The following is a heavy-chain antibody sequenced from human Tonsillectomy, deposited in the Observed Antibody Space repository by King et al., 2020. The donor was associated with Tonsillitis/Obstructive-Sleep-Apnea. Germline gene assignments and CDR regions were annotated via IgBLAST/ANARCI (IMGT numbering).Heavy chain of an antibody. Sequence: VQLVESGAEVKKPGSSVKVSCKASGGTFSSYVISWVRQAPGQGLEWMGRIITRLGIANYAQKSQGRVTITADKSPSTAYMELSSLTYEDTAIYYCAGVGGDGYNFPFDYWGQGTLVTVSS. V-gene: IGHV1-69*09. CDR1: GGTFSSYV. CDR2: IITRLGIA. CDR3: AGVGGDGYNFPFDY. J-gene: IGHJ4*02. D-gene: IGHD5-24*01.